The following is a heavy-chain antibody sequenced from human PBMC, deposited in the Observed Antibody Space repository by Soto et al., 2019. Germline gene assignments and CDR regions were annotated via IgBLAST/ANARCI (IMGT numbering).Heavy chain of an antibody. CDR3: ASPPIVATIVNYYYGMDV. CDR2: IIPIFGTA. Sequence: QVQLVQSGAEVKKPGSSVKVSCKASGGTFSSYAISWVRQAPGQGLEWMGGIIPIFGTADYAQKFQGRVTITADESTXTXXXXLSSLRXXXXXXXYCASPPIVATIVNYYYGMDVWGQGTTVTVSS. V-gene: IGHV1-69*12. D-gene: IGHD5-12*01. J-gene: IGHJ6*02. CDR1: GGTFSSYA.